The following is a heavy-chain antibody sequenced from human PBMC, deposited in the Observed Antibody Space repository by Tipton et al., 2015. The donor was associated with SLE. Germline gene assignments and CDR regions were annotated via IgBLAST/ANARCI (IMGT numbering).Heavy chain of an antibody. J-gene: IGHJ6*02. D-gene: IGHD5-18*01. CDR2: ISRSGDRT. CDR1: GFTFNNFA. CDR3: VRGLRDTVGMDV. V-gene: IGHV3-23*01. Sequence: SLRLSCAASGFTFNNFAMCWVRQAPGRGLVWVSSISRSGDRTYYAGSVQGRFTISRDNAKNSLYLQMNSLRAEDTAVYYCVRGLRDTVGMDVWGQGTMVTVSS.